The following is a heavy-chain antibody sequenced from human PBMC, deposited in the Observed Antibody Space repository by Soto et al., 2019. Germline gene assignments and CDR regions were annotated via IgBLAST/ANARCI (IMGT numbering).Heavy chain of an antibody. Sequence: PSETLSLTCTVSGGSISSYYWSWIRQPPGKGLEWIGYIYYSGSTNYNPSLKSRVTISVDTSKNQFSLKLSSLTAADTAVYYFARRVVAAFHGYYYYMDVWGKGTTVTVSS. CDR3: ARRVVAAFHGYYYYMDV. J-gene: IGHJ6*03. V-gene: IGHV4-59*08. D-gene: IGHD6-13*01. CDR2: IYYSGST. CDR1: GGSISSYY.